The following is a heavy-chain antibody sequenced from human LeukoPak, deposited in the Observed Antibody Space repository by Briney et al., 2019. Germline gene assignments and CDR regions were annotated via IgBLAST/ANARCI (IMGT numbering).Heavy chain of an antibody. CDR2: VNPHSGVR. Sequence: ASVKVSRKSSGFTFSDYYIHWVRQAPGQGLEWMGYVNPHSGVRSSPQKFQGRVTMTPDTSISVVYMELSSLTSDDTAIYYCVREGNDLLSKNFDYWGQGTLVTVSS. V-gene: IGHV1-2*02. D-gene: IGHD2/OR15-2a*01. CDR1: GFTFSDYY. CDR3: VREGNDLLSKNFDY. J-gene: IGHJ4*02.